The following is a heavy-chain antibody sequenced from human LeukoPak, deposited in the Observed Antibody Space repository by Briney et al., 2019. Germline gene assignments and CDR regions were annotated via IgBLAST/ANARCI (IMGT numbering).Heavy chain of an antibody. V-gene: IGHV3-23*01. CDR3: ATGGLGYSSSWFAN. Sequence: GGSLRLSCAASGFTFSSYAMSWVRQAPGKGLEWVLVMSGSGDSTNFADSVKSRFNISRDNSKNTLYLQMNSLRAEYTAVYYCATGGLGYSSSWFANWGQGTLVTVSS. CDR1: GFTFSSYA. CDR2: MSGSGDST. J-gene: IGHJ5*02. D-gene: IGHD6-13*01.